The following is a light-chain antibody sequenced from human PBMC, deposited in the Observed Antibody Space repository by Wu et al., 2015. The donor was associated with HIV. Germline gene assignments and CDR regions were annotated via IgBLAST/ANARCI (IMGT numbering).Light chain of an antibody. CDR3: QQRSNWPIT. V-gene: IGKV3-11*01. CDR1: QTVSSF. Sequence: ATLSCRASQTVSSFLAWYQQKPGQAPRLLIYGASNRASGIPARFSGSGSDTAFTLTISSLEPEDFALYYCQQRSNWPITFGQGTRLEIK. CDR2: GAS. J-gene: IGKJ5*01.